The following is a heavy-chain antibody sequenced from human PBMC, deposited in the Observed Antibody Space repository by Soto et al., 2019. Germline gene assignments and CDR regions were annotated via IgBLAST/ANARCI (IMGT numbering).Heavy chain of an antibody. V-gene: IGHV4-39*01. CDR2: IYYSGST. Sequence: SETLSLTCTVSGGSISSSSYYWGWIRQPPGKGLEWIGSIYYSGSTYYNPSLKSRVTISVDTSKNQFSLKLSSVTAADTAVYYCASHAERFDYWGQGSLVPVSS. CDR1: GGSISSSSYY. D-gene: IGHD1-1*01. CDR3: ASHAERFDY. J-gene: IGHJ4*02.